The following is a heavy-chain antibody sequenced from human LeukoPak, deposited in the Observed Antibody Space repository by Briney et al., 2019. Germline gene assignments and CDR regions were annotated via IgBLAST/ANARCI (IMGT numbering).Heavy chain of an antibody. J-gene: IGHJ4*02. CDR2: INHSGST. CDR3: ASDSSGYSIDY. CDR1: GGSFSGYY. V-gene: IGHV4-34*01. Sequence: PSETLSLTCAVYGGSFSGYYWSWIRQPPGKGLEWIGEINHSGSTNYNPSLKSRVTISVDTSKNQFSLKLSSVTAADTAVYYCASDSSGYSIDYWGQGTLVTVSS. D-gene: IGHD3-22*01.